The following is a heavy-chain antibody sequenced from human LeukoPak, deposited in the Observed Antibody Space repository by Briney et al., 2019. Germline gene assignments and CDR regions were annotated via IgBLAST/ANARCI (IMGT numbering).Heavy chain of an antibody. CDR1: GYTFVRHG. CDR2: ISAYDAKT. V-gene: IGHV1-18*01. J-gene: IGHJ4*02. D-gene: IGHD1-14*01. CDR3: ARDSRSPGPDFSDY. Sequence: ASVMVSCRASGYTFVRHGVNWVRQAPGQGLEWMGWISAYDAKTHYAERLQGGVTMTRDISASTVYMELRSLTSDDTAVYYCARDSRSPGPDFSDYWGQGTLVTVSS.